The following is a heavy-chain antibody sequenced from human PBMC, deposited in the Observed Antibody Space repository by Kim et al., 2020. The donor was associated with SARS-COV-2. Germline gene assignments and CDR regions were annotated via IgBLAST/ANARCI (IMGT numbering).Heavy chain of an antibody. CDR3: ARAEYSSSWYANYYYYYGMDV. CDR2: INHSGST. Sequence: SETLSLTCAVYGGSFSGYYWSWIRQPPGKGLEWIGEINHSGSTNYNPSLKSRVTISVDTSKNQFSLKLSSVTAADTAVYYCARAEYSSSWYANYYYYYGMDVWGQGTTVTVSS. D-gene: IGHD6-13*01. J-gene: IGHJ6*02. V-gene: IGHV4-34*01. CDR1: GGSFSGYY.